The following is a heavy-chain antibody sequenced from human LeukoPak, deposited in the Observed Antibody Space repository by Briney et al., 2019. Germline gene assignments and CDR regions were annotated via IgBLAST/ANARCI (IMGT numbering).Heavy chain of an antibody. CDR1: GFTVSSYA. D-gene: IGHD1-26*01. CDR2: ISGNGGST. Sequence: GGSLRLSCAASGFTVSSYAMSWVRQPPGKGLEWVSLISGNGGSTYYADSVKGRFTISRDSSKNTLFLQMNSLRAEDTAVYYCAKPLKPQPSYSGSYYGYYYGMDVWGQGTTVTVSS. J-gene: IGHJ6*02. CDR3: AKPLKPQPSYSGSYYGYYYGMDV. V-gene: IGHV3-23*01.